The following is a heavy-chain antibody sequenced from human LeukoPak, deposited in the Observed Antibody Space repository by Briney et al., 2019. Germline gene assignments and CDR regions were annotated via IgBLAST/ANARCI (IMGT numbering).Heavy chain of an antibody. D-gene: IGHD3-10*01. CDR1: GFSLSTSGVG. CDR2: IYWNDDK. J-gene: IGHJ4*02. V-gene: IGHV2-5*01. Sequence: SGPTLVKPTQTLTLTCTFSGFSLSTSGVGVGWIRQPPGKALEWLALIYWNDDKRYSPSLKSRLTITKDTSKNQVVLTMTNMDPADTATYYCAHSDLSSGFGELTFDYWGQGTLVTVSS. CDR3: AHSDLSSGFGELTFDY.